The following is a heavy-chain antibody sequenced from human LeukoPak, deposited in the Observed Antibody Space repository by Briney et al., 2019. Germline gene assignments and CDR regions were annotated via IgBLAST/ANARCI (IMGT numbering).Heavy chain of an antibody. V-gene: IGHV3-48*02. CDR2: ISSGSEII. CDR1: GFTFSTYN. CDR3: ARNPAGIGDY. J-gene: IGHJ4*02. D-gene: IGHD1-1*01. Sequence: GGSLRLSCVASGFTFSTYNMNWVRQAPGKWLEWVSFISSGSEIIYYADSVKGRFTVSRDNDKKSLYLQMNSLRDVDTAVYYCARNPAGIGDYLGQGTLVTVSS.